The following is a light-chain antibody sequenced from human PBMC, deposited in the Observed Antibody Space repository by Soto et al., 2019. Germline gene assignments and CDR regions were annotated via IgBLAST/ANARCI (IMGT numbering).Light chain of an antibody. CDR2: VNN. Sequence: QSVLTQPPSVSGAPGQRVTISCTGSSSNIGAGYDVHWYQQLPGTAPKLLIYVNNNRPSGVPDRFSGSKSGTSASLAITGLQAEDEGDYYCQSYDSSLSGYVFGTGTKLTVL. CDR1: SSNIGAGYD. CDR3: QSYDSSLSGYV. J-gene: IGLJ1*01. V-gene: IGLV1-40*01.